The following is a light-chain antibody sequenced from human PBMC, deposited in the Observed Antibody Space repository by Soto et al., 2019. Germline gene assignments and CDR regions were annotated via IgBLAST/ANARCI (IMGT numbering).Light chain of an antibody. CDR3: QQRSNWPLT. V-gene: IGKV3-15*01. CDR2: GAS. Sequence: EIVMPQAPATLSVSPRDRAGLSGRASQSVSIDLAWYQQTPGQAPRLLIYGASTRATGIPVRFSGSASGTEFTLTISSLEPEDFAVYYCQQRSNWPLTFGQGTRLEIK. J-gene: IGKJ5*01. CDR1: QSVSID.